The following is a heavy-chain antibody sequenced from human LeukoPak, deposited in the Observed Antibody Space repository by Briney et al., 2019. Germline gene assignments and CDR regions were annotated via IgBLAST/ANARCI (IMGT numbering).Heavy chain of an antibody. D-gene: IGHD2-21*01. Sequence: GGSLRLSCVASGSTFSGYWTSWVRQVPGKGLEWVANINQGGSEIYYADSVKGRFTISRDNAKNSLYLQMNSLRAEDTAAYYCARGPSYCGANCYYYFDYWGQGTLVSVSS. CDR1: GSTFSGYW. J-gene: IGHJ4*02. CDR3: ARGPSYCGANCYYYFDY. V-gene: IGHV3-7*01. CDR2: INQGGSEI.